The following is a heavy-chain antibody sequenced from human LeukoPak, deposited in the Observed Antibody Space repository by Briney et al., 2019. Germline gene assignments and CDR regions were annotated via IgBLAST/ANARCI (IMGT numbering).Heavy chain of an antibody. CDR3: ARVVSMEDIVVVVAGAFDY. J-gene: IGHJ4*02. CDR2: INPSGGST. D-gene: IGHD2-15*01. CDR1: GYTFTSYY. V-gene: IGHV1-46*01. Sequence: ASVKASCKASGYTFTSYYMHWVRQAPGQGLEWMGIINPSGGSTSYAQKFQGRVTMTRDTSTSTVYMELSSLRSEDTAVYYCARVVSMEDIVVVVAGAFDYWGQGTLVTVSS.